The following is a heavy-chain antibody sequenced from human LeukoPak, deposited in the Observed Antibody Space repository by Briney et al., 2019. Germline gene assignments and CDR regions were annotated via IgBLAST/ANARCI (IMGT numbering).Heavy chain of an antibody. V-gene: IGHV3-48*03. CDR1: GFTFSSYE. J-gene: IGHJ6*03. D-gene: IGHD1-1*01. CDR3: ARGVRFWKRYSYYYYLDV. Sequence: GGSLRLSCAASGFTFSSYEMNWVRQAPGKGLEWVSYISSSGSTIYYADSVKGRFTISRDNAKNSLYLQMNSLRAEDTAVYYCARGVRFWKRYSYYYYLDVWGRGTTVTVSS. CDR2: ISSSGSTI.